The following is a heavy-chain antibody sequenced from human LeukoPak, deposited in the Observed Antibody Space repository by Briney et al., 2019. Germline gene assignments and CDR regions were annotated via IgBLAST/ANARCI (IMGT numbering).Heavy chain of an antibody. CDR1: GFTFSSYD. J-gene: IGHJ4*02. V-gene: IGHV3-13*01. CDR3: ARGSTNRDFDY. Sequence: PGGSLRLSCAASGFTFSSYDMHWVRQATGKGLEWVSAIGTAGDTYYPGSVKGRFTISRENAKNSLYLQMNSLRAGDTAVNYCARGSTNRDFDYWGQGTLVTVSS. CDR2: IGTAGDT. D-gene: IGHD2-2*01.